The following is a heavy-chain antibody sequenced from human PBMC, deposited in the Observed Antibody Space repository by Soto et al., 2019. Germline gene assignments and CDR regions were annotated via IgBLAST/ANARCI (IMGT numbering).Heavy chain of an antibody. CDR2: ISAYNGNT. CDR1: GYTFTSYG. D-gene: IGHD4-17*01. J-gene: IGHJ4*02. CDR3: AREVYGDYVLDY. V-gene: IGHV1-18*01. Sequence: QVQLVQSGAEVKKPGASVKVSCKASGYTFTSYGISWVRQAPGQGLEWMGWISAYNGNTNYAQKPXGXXTMTTDTSTSTAYMELRSLRSDDTAVYYCAREVYGDYVLDYWGQGTLVTVSS.